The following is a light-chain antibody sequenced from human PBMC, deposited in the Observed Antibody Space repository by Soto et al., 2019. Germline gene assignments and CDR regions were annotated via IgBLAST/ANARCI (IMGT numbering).Light chain of an antibody. Sequence: QSALIQPRSVSGSPGQSVTISCTGTSRDVGVYKYVSWYRQYPGKAPKLMIYDVITRPSGVPDRFSGSKSGNTASLTFSGLQADDEADYYCCSYAGDYTFVFGTGTKVTVL. CDR3: CSYAGDYTFV. CDR1: SRDVGVYKY. J-gene: IGLJ1*01. V-gene: IGLV2-11*01. CDR2: DVI.